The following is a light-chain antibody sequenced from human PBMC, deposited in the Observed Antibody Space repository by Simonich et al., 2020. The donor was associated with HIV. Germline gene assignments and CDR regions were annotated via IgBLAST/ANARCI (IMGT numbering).Light chain of an antibody. V-gene: IGLV2-11*01. CDR2: DVT. CDR3: CSYAGSYTWV. J-gene: IGLJ3*02. CDR1: SSDVGGYDY. Sequence: QSALTQPPSASGSPGQSVTISCTGTSSDVGGYDYVSWHQQHPGKAPKLMIYDVTKRPSGVPDRFSGSKSGNTASLTISGLQAEDEADYYCCSYAGSYTWVFGGGTKLTVL.